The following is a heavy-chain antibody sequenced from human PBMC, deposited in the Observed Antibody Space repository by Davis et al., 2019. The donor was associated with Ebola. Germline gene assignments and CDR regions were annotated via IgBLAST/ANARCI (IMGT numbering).Heavy chain of an antibody. CDR2: IKQDGSKT. V-gene: IGHV3-7*03. CDR3: AAELTGDASDV. CDR1: GFTFSSYW. D-gene: IGHD3-9*01. Sequence: GESLKISCTASGFTFSSYWMNWVRQGPGKGLEWVANIKQDGSKTNYVDSVKDRFTISRDNAKNSLFLQMNNLRADDTAVYYCAAELTGDASDVWGRGTMVTVSS. J-gene: IGHJ3*01.